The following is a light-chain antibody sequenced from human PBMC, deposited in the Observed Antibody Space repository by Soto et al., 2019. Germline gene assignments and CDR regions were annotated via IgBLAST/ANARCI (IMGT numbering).Light chain of an antibody. CDR1: QSVSSY. J-gene: IGKJ1*01. CDR3: QQYNTSPRT. Sequence: EIVLTQSPSTLSLSPGERATLSCRASQSVSSYLAWYQQKPGQAPRLLIYDASNRATGIPYRFSGSGSGTDFTLTISRLEPEDFAVYYCQQYNTSPRTFGQGTKVDIK. V-gene: IGKV3-11*01. CDR2: DAS.